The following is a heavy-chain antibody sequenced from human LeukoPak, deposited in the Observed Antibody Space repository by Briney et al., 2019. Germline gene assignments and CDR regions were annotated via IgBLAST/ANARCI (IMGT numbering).Heavy chain of an antibody. CDR1: GFTFSSYA. V-gene: IGHV3-30*04. CDR2: ISYDGSNK. D-gene: IGHD6-13*01. J-gene: IGHJ4*02. Sequence: GGSLRLSCAASGFTFSSYAMHWVRQAPGKGLEWVAVISYDGSNKYYADSVKGQFTISRDNSKNTLYLQMNSLRAEDTAVYYCARDLAAAGFDYWGQGTLVTVSS. CDR3: ARDLAAAGFDY.